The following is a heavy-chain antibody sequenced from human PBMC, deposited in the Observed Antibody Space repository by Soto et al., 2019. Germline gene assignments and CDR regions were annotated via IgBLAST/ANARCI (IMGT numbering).Heavy chain of an antibody. CDR2: IDPSDSYT. V-gene: IGHV5-10-1*01. J-gene: IGHJ4*02. CDR3: ARLVCGGGSANPPGSY. D-gene: IGHD2-15*01. Sequence: GESLKISCKGSGYSFTSYWITWVRQMPGKGLEWIGRIDPSDSYTNYSPSFQGHVTISVDKSISTAYLQWRSLEASDTAMDSCARLVCGGGSANPPGSYWGRGTLVTLSS. CDR1: GYSFTSYW.